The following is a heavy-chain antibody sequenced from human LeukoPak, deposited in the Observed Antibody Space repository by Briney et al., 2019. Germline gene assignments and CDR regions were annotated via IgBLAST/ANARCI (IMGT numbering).Heavy chain of an antibody. CDR1: GFTFSSYA. CDR2: ISSRSSYI. CDR3: AREHYSGYDFDYLDY. D-gene: IGHD5-12*01. J-gene: IGHJ4*02. Sequence: GGSLRLSCAASGFTFSSYAMNWVRQAPGKGLEWVSYISSRSSYIYYADSVKGRFTISRDNAKNSLYLQMNSLRAEDTAVYYCAREHYSGYDFDYLDYWGQGTLVTVSS. V-gene: IGHV3-21*01.